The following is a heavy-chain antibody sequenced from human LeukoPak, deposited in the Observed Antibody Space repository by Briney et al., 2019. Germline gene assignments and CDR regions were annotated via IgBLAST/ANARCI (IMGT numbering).Heavy chain of an antibody. CDR3: TRDRELLSFDY. Sequence: GGSLRLSCTGSGVTFSDFGLSWFRQAPGKGLEWVGFIRSKVYGGAIEYAASVKGRFTISRDDSKSIAYLQMNSLKTEDTAVYYCTRDRELLSFDYWGQGTLVTVSS. J-gene: IGHJ4*02. V-gene: IGHV3-49*03. CDR1: GVTFSDFG. D-gene: IGHD1-26*01. CDR2: IRSKVYGGAI.